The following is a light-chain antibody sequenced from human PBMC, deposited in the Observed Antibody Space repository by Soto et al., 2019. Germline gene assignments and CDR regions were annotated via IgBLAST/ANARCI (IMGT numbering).Light chain of an antibody. CDR3: QQYNNWPLT. V-gene: IGKV3-15*01. J-gene: IGKJ4*01. Sequence: EIVMTQSPATLSVSPGERATLSCRASQSVSSNLAWYQQQPGQAPRLLIYGASTRATGIPARFSGSGSGTEFTLTISNVQSEDFAVYYCQQYNNWPLTFGGGTKVEIK. CDR1: QSVSSN. CDR2: GAS.